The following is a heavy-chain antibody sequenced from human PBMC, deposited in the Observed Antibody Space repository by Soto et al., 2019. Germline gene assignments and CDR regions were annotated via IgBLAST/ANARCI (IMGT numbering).Heavy chain of an antibody. CDR2: ISYTGRT. CDR3: ARGFYASRGSSSPFDY. Sequence: SETLSLTFTVSGGSISISRDYWNLIRQPPXKPLAWTRYISYTGRTKYKQYIRSRVTMPLDTSKNQFHLNLIHATAADTAVYFCARGFYASRGSSSPFDYWGQGIVVTVSS. J-gene: IGHJ4*02. CDR1: GGSISISRDY. D-gene: IGHD3-22*01. V-gene: IGHV4-61*01.